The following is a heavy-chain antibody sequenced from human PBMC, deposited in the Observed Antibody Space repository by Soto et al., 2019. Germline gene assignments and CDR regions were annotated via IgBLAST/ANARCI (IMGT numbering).Heavy chain of an antibody. CDR2: IYYSGST. Sequence: QVQLQESGPGLVKPSQTLSLTCTVSGGSISSGGYYWSWIRQHPGKGLEWIGYIYYSGSTYYNPSLKSLVTISVDTSKNQFSLKLSSVTAADTAVYYCARNYDSSGSHDYWGQGTLVTVSS. V-gene: IGHV4-31*01. CDR3: ARNYDSSGSHDY. J-gene: IGHJ4*02. D-gene: IGHD3-22*01. CDR1: GGSISSGGYY.